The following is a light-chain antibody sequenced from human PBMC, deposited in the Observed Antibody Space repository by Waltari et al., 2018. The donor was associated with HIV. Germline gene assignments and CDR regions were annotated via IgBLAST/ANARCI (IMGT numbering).Light chain of an antibody. CDR1: SSDVGNYNY. CDR2: DVT. Sequence: QSALTQPASVSGSPGQSITISCTGTSSDVGNYNYVYWYQQHPGKAPKLMVYDVTKRPSGVSNRFSGSKSGNTASLTISGLQAEDEADYYCCSYAGSSTFVFGGGTKLTVL. CDR3: CSYAGSSTFV. J-gene: IGLJ2*01. V-gene: IGLV2-23*02.